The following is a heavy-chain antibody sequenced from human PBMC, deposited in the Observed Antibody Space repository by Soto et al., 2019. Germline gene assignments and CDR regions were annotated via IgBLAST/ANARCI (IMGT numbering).Heavy chain of an antibody. CDR1: GGSVSSADYY. Sequence: SETLSLNCTVSGGSVSSADYYWNWIRQPPGKGLEWIGYIYHSGSTNYNASLKSRVIISIDTSRNQFSLKLSSVTAADTAVYYCARLYHFDNSGLPYGMDIWGQGTTVTVSS. CDR2: IYHSGST. J-gene: IGHJ6*02. CDR3: ARLYHFDNSGLPYGMDI. V-gene: IGHV4-30-4*01. D-gene: IGHD3-22*01.